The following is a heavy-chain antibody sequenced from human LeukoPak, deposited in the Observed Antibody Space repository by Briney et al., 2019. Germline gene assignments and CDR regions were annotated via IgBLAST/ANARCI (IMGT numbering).Heavy chain of an antibody. V-gene: IGHV3-9*01. D-gene: IGHD6-13*01. CDR3: AKDTRAQQLVNSATFDY. CDR2: ISWNSGSI. CDR1: GFTFDDYA. Sequence: GGSLRLSCAASGFTFDDYAMHWVRQAPGKGLEWVSGISWNSGSIGYADSVKGRFTISRDNAKNSLYLQMNSLRAEDTALYYCAKDTRAQQLVNSATFDYWGQGTLVTVSS. J-gene: IGHJ4*02.